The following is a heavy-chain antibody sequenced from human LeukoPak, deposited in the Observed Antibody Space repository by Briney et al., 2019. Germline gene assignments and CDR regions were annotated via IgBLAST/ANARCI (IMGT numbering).Heavy chain of an antibody. CDR1: GYTFTGYY. CDR3: ARDSVVVVPAAIPEYFQH. D-gene: IGHD2-2*01. Sequence: GASVKLSCKASGYTFTGYYMHWVRQAPGQGLEWMGWINPNSGGTNYAQKFQGRVTMTRDTSISTAYMELSRLRSDDTAVYYCARDSVVVVPAAIPEYFQHWGQGTLVTVSP. CDR2: INPNSGGT. V-gene: IGHV1-2*02. J-gene: IGHJ1*01.